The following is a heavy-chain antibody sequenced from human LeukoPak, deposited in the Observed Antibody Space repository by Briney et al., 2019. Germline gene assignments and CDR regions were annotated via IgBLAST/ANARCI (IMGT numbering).Heavy chain of an antibody. V-gene: IGHV3-23*01. J-gene: IGHJ4*02. CDR3: AGGGTSANFDY. Sequence: GGSLRLSCAASGFTFSTYAMGWVRQAPGKGLEWVSVISGSGATTYYADSVKGRFTISRDNSKNTAFLQMNSLRVEDTAVYYCAGGGTSANFDYWGPGTLVTVSS. D-gene: IGHD4-23*01. CDR2: ISGSGATT. CDR1: GFTFSTYA.